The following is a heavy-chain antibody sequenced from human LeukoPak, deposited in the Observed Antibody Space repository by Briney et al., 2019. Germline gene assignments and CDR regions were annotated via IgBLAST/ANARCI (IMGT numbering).Heavy chain of an antibody. CDR3: ARDQSGGSTFWYFDL. J-gene: IGHJ2*01. CDR1: AYNFANYW. Sequence: GESLKISCKGPAYNFANYWISWVRQMPGKGLEWMGRIDPSDSYTDYSPSFQGHVTLSVDKSNNTAYLQWSGLKASDTATYYCARDQSGGSTFWYFDLWGRGTLVTVSS. V-gene: IGHV5-10-1*01. D-gene: IGHD4-23*01. CDR2: IDPSDSYT.